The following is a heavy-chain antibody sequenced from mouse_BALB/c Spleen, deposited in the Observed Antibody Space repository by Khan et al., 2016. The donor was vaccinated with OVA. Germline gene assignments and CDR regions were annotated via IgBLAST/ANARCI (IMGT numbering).Heavy chain of an antibody. J-gene: IGHJ4*01. V-gene: IGHV2-6-1*01. CDR3: ARQPHYHYYVMDY. CDR2: IWSDGST. D-gene: IGHD1-1*02. Sequence: VQLKQSGPGLVAPSQSLSITCTISGFSLSSYGIHWVRQPPGQGLEWLVVIWSDGSTTYNSTLKSRLSITKDNSKSQVFLKMNSLQTDDTAIYYCARQPHYHYYVMDYWGQGTSITVSS. CDR1: GFSLSSYG.